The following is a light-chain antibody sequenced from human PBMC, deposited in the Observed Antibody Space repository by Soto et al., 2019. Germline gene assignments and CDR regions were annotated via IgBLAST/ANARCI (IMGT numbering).Light chain of an antibody. V-gene: IGLV2-14*03. CDR3: SSYTSSNTLV. CDR1: SSDIGGYNY. J-gene: IGLJ2*01. Sequence: QSALTQPASVSGSPGQSITISCTGTSSDIGGYNYVSWYQQHPGKDPKLMIYAVTNRPSGVSNRFSGSKSGNTASLTISGLQAEDEADYYCSSYTSSNTLVFGGGTKLTVL. CDR2: AVT.